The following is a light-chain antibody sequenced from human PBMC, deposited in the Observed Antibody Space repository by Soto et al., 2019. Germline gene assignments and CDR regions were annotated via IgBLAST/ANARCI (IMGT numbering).Light chain of an antibody. CDR1: QSVSSSY. V-gene: IGKV3-15*01. CDR2: GAS. Sequence: EIVLTQSPGTLSLSPGERATLSCRASQSVSSSYLAWYQQKPGQAPRVLIYGASTRATGIPARFNGSGSGTEFILTITSLQSEDSAVYYCQEYNTWPWTFGQGTKVDIK. CDR3: QEYNTWPWT. J-gene: IGKJ1*01.